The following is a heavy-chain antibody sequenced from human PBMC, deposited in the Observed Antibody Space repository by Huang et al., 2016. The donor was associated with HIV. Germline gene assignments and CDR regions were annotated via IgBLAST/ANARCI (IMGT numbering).Heavy chain of an antibody. CDR1: GFSISSYW. J-gene: IGHJ4*02. CDR3: ARDPRIQSWLNFFDY. Sequence: GLVQPGGSLRLSCAASGFSISSYWMHWVRQAPGKGLVWVSRINSKGSSKSDADSVKGRFTISGDNAKNTLYRQMNSLRAEDTAVYYCARDPRIQSWLNFFDYWGQGTLVSVSS. D-gene: IGHD3-22*01. V-gene: IGHV3-74*01. CDR2: INSKGSSK.